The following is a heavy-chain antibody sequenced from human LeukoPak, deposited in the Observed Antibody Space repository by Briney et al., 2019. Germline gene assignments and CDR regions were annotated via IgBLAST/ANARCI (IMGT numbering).Heavy chain of an antibody. J-gene: IGHJ4*02. V-gene: IGHV4-59*08. CDR2: IDYSGST. Sequence: SETLSLTCTVSGGSICSYSWTWIRQPPGKGLEWIGYIDYSGSTSYNPSLKSRVTISVDTSKNQFSLKLSSVSAADTAVYYCASTGYCIGGSCYSNYFDHWGQGTLVTVSS. CDR1: GGSICSYS. D-gene: IGHD2-15*01. CDR3: ASTGYCIGGSCYSNYFDH.